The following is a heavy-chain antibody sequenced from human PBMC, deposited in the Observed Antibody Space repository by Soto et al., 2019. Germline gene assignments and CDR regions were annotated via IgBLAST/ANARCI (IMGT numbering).Heavy chain of an antibody. CDR3: ARDLSGDYGALDT. J-gene: IGHJ3*02. Sequence: PAGCLRLSCAASGFTFSSYAMHWVRQAPGKGLEWVAVIWYDGSNKVYADSVKGRFTISRDNSKNTLYLQMNSLRAEDTAVYYCARDLSGDYGALDTWGQGTMVTVS. CDR2: IWYDGSNK. D-gene: IGHD4-17*01. CDR1: GFTFSSYA. V-gene: IGHV3-33*08.